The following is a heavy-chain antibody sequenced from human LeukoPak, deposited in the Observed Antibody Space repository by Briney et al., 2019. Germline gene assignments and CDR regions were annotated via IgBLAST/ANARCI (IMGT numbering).Heavy chain of an antibody. J-gene: IGHJ5*02. Sequence: PGGSLRLSCAASGFTFRSYSMNWVRQAPGKGLEWVSSTSSSSSYIYYADSVKGRFTISRDNAKNSLYLQMNSLRAEDTAVYYCAREDYGSGRVINWFDPWGQGTLVTVSS. V-gene: IGHV3-21*01. CDR3: AREDYGSGRVINWFDP. CDR1: GFTFRSYS. D-gene: IGHD3-10*01. CDR2: TSSSSSYI.